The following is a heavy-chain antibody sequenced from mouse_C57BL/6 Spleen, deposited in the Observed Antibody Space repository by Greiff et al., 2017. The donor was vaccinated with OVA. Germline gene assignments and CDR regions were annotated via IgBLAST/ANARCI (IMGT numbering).Heavy chain of an antibody. CDR1: GYSFTGYY. J-gene: IGHJ2*01. Sequence: DVQLVESGPELVKPGASVKISCKASGYSFTGYYMNWVKQSPEKSLEWIGEINPSTGGTTYNQKFKATATLTVDKSSSTAYMQLKSLTSEDSAVYYCARKGAWAFDYWGQGTTLTVSS. CDR3: ARKGAWAFDY. V-gene: IGHV1-42*01. CDR2: INPSTGGT. D-gene: IGHD4-1*01.